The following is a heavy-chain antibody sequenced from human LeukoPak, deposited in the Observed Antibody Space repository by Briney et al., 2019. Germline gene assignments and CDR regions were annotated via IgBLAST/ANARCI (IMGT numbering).Heavy chain of an antibody. D-gene: IGHD4-17*01. CDR3: ARDSPTDWFFDL. Sequence: GRSLTLSCAASGFTFSRHCMHWVRQAQGKGPEWVAVIWYDGSQKYYGDSVKGRFTISRDNSKNTLYLQMNSLRAEDTAVYYCARDSPTDWFFDLWGRGTLVTVSS. V-gene: IGHV3-33*01. CDR1: GFTFSRHC. J-gene: IGHJ2*01. CDR2: IWYDGSQK.